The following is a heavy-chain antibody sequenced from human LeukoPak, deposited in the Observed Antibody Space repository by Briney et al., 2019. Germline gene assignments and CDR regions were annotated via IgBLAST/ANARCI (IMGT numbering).Heavy chain of an antibody. CDR1: GFTFSSYE. J-gene: IGHJ4*02. Sequence: GGSLRLSCAASGFTFSSYEMNWVRQAPGKGLEWASYISSSGSTIYYADSVKGRFTISRDNAKNSLYLQMNSLRAEDTAVYYCARVWANPYPPDYYDSSGPDWGQGTLVTVSS. CDR3: ARVWANPYPPDYYDSSGPD. V-gene: IGHV3-48*03. D-gene: IGHD3-22*01. CDR2: ISSSGSTI.